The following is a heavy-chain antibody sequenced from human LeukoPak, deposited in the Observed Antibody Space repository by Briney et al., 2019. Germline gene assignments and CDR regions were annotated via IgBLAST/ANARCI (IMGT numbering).Heavy chain of an antibody. CDR1: GFTFSIYG. CDR3: AKKSPGTTSPYDS. J-gene: IGHJ4*02. V-gene: IGHV3-30*02. Sequence: GGSLRLSCAASGFTFSIYGMNWVRQAPGKGLEWVAYIRHGGDTKYYVDSVKGRFSISRDNSKNTLYLQMNGLRTEDTAVYYCAKKSPGTTSPYDSWGQGTLVTVSS. CDR2: IRHGGDTK. D-gene: IGHD1-14*01.